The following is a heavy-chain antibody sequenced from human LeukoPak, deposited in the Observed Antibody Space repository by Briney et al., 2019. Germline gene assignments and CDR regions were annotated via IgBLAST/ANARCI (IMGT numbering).Heavy chain of an antibody. Sequence: SQTLSLTCAISGDSVSSNIAAWNWIRQSPSRGLEWLGRTYYRSKWYNDYAVSVKSRITINPDTSKNQFSLQLDSVTPEDTAVYYCARHLVEMATITPDGWYYYGMDVWGQGTTVTVSS. J-gene: IGHJ6*02. CDR1: GDSVSSNIAA. D-gene: IGHD5-24*01. V-gene: IGHV6-1*01. CDR2: TYYRSKWYN. CDR3: ARHLVEMATITPDGWYYYGMDV.